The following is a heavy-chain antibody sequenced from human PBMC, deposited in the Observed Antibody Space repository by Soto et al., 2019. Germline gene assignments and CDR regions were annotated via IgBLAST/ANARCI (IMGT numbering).Heavy chain of an antibody. V-gene: IGHV4-39*07. J-gene: IGHJ4*02. Sequence: TLSLTCTVSGAPISSPTFYRAWIRRPPGKGLECIGSIYYDGSTYYNPSLKSRVTISVDTSKNQFSLKLSSVTAADTAVYYCAAVSGSHLEFDYWGQGTLVT. CDR2: IYYDGST. D-gene: IGHD1-26*01. CDR3: AAVSGSHLEFDY. CDR1: GAPISSPTFY.